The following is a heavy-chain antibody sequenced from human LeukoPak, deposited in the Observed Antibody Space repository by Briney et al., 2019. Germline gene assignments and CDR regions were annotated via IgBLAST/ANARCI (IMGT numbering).Heavy chain of an antibody. CDR2: IYYSGST. J-gene: IGHJ4*02. CDR3: ARHSTGAASPFDY. CDR1: GGSISSSSYY. V-gene: IGHV4-39*01. Sequence: PSETLSLTCTVSGGSISSSSYYWGWIRQPPGKGLEWIGSIYYSGSTYYNPSLKSRVTISVDTSKSQFSLKLSSVTAADTAVYYCARHSTGAASPFDYWGQGTLVTVSS. D-gene: IGHD1-26*01.